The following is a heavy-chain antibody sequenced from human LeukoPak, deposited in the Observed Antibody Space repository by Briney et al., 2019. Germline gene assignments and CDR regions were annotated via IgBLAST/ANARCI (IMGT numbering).Heavy chain of an antibody. D-gene: IGHD3-3*01. Sequence: GGSLRLSCAASGFTFSDCYMSWIRQAPGKGLEWVSYISSSGSTIYYADSVKGRFTISRDNAKNSLYLQMNSLRAEDTAVYHCARDWVFGVLNLWGQGTLVTVSS. V-gene: IGHV3-11*04. CDR1: GFTFSDCY. CDR2: ISSSGSTI. J-gene: IGHJ4*02. CDR3: ARDWVFGVLNL.